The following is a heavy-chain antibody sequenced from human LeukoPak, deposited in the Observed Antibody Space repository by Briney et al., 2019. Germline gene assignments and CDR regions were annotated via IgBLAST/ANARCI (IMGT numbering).Heavy chain of an antibody. J-gene: IGHJ5*02. V-gene: IGHV3-23*01. CDR2: LSDRNGRT. CDR3: AKEVTGEGWFDP. D-gene: IGHD3-10*01. CDR1: GFTFSLYA. Sequence: GGSLRLSCAASGFTFSLYAMSWVRPAPGKGPGWVSALSDRNGRTYYKDSVKGRFTISRDNSKNTMYLQMKRLRVEDAAVYYCAKEVTGEGWFDPWGQGTLVTVSS.